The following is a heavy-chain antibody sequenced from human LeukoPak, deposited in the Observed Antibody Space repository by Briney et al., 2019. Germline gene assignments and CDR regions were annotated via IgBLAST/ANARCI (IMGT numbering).Heavy chain of an antibody. J-gene: IGHJ4*02. CDR1: GFSFSSYA. V-gene: IGHV3-30-3*01. D-gene: IGHD3-10*01. CDR2: ISYDGSNK. Sequence: PGGSLRLSCAASGFSFSSYAMHWVRQAPGKGLEWVAVISYDGSNKYYADSEKGRFTISRDNSKNTLYLQMNSLRPEDTAVYYCARDGSDYYGSGSYFHFPEDWGQGTLVTVSS. CDR3: ARDGSDYYGSGSYFHFPED.